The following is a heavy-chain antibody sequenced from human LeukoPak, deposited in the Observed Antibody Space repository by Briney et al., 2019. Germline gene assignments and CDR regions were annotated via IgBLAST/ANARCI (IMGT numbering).Heavy chain of an antibody. CDR2: ISGYNGNT. V-gene: IGHV1-18*01. D-gene: IGHD3-3*01. CDR1: GYTFTSYG. CDR3: ARYYDFGSGYYGGAFDI. Sequence: ASVKVSCKASGYTFTSYGIGWVRQAPGQGLEWMGWISGYNGNTNYAQKVQGRVTMTTDTSTSTAYMELRSLRSDDTAVYYCARYYDFGSGYYGGAFDIWGKGTMVTVSS. J-gene: IGHJ3*02.